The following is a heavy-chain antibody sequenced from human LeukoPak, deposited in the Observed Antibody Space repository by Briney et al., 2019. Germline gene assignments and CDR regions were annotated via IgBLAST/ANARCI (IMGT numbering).Heavy chain of an antibody. CDR3: ARGAKTGSIFGVVIKGKYYYMDV. Sequence: GGSLRLSCAASGFTFSSYSMNWVRQAPGKGLEWVSYISSSSSTIYYADSVKGRFTISRDNAKNSLYLQMNSLRAEDTAVYYCARGAKTGSIFGVVIKGKYYYMDVWGKGTTVTVSS. CDR2: ISSSSSTI. J-gene: IGHJ6*03. V-gene: IGHV3-48*04. D-gene: IGHD3-3*01. CDR1: GFTFSSYS.